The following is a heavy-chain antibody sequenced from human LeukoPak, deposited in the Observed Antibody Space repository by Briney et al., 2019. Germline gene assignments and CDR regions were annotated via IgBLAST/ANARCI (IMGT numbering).Heavy chain of an antibody. D-gene: IGHD6-13*01. J-gene: IGHJ4*02. Sequence: SETLSLTCTVSGGSISSSSYYWGWIRQPPGKGLEWIGSIYYSGSTYYNPSLKSRVTISVDTSKNQFSLKLSPVTAADTAVYYCAKDYSSSWYGPLRYYFDYWGQGTLVTVSS. CDR2: IYYSGST. CDR1: GGSISSSSYY. CDR3: AKDYSSSWYGPLRYYFDY. V-gene: IGHV4-39*07.